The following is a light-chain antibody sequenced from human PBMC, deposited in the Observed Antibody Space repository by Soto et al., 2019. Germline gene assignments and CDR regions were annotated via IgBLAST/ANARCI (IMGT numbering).Light chain of an antibody. CDR3: QQYNTYSQYT. CDR2: KAS. V-gene: IGKV1-5*03. Sequence: DIQMTQSPSTLSASVGDRVTITCRASQSISTYLAWYQQKPGNAPKLLIYKASNLQSGVPSRFSGSGSGTEFTLTISSLQPDDFATYYCQQYNTYSQYTIGKGTKVDIK. J-gene: IGKJ2*01. CDR1: QSISTY.